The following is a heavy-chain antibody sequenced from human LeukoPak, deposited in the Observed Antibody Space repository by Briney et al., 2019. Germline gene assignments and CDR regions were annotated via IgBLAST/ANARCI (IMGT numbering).Heavy chain of an antibody. J-gene: IGHJ4*02. CDR1: GGSISSSSYY. D-gene: IGHD3-22*01. V-gene: IGHV4-39*01. CDR3: ARRKTGNTYYYDSSGYIDS. CDR2: ISYTGST. Sequence: SETLSLTCTVSGGSISSSSYYWGWIRQPPGKGLEWIGSISYTGSTYYNPSLKSRVTISVDTSKNQFSLKLSSVTAADTTVYYCARRKTGNTYYYDSSGYIDSWGQGTLVTVSS.